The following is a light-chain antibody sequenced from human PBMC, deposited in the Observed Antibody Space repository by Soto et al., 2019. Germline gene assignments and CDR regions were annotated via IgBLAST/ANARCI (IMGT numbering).Light chain of an antibody. J-gene: IGKJ5*01. CDR3: QQHNKWPPIN. CDR1: QSVSTN. Sequence: EIVLTQSPATLSLSPGERVTLYCGASQSVSTNYVAWYQQKPGLAPRLLIYDASKRATGIPARFSGSGSGTEFTLTISSLQSEDFAVYYCQQHNKWPPINFGQGTRLEIK. V-gene: IGKV3D-15*01. CDR2: DAS.